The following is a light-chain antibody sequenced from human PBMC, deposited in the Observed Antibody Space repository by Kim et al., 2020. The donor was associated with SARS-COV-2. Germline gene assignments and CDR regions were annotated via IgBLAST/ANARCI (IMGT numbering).Light chain of an antibody. J-gene: IGKJ1*01. V-gene: IGKV1-5*03. CDR2: KAS. Sequence: ASVGDRVSITCRASQSISSWLAWYQQRPGKAPKLLIYKASSLESGVPSRFSGSGSGTEFTLTISSLQPDDFATYYCQQYNSYPWTFGQGTKVDIK. CDR1: QSISSW. CDR3: QQYNSYPWT.